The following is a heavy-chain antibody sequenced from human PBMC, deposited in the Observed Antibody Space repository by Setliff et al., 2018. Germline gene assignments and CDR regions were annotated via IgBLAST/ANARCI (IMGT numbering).Heavy chain of an antibody. D-gene: IGHD3-22*01. CDR1: GFTFSSYG. CDR2: IRYDGSNK. V-gene: IGHV3-30*02. Sequence: LRLSCAASGFTFSSYGMHWVRQAPGKGLEWVAFIRYDGSNKYYADSVKGRFTISRDNSKNTLHLQMNSLRAEDTAVYYCAKVSYYYDSSGLIDYWGQGTLVTVSS. J-gene: IGHJ4*02. CDR3: AKVSYYYDSSGLIDY.